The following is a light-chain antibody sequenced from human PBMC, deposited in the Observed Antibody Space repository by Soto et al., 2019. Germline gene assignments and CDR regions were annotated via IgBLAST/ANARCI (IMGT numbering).Light chain of an antibody. V-gene: IGLV2-8*01. CDR2: EVN. CDR1: STDVGEYNY. CDR3: SSFVGAPVI. Sequence: QSALTQPPSASGSPGQSVTIPCAGTSTDVGEYNYVSWYHQHPGKVPKLIIFEVNKRPSGVPDRFSGSKSGDTASLTVSGRQAEDEADYYCSSFVGAPVIFGGGTKLTVL. J-gene: IGLJ2*01.